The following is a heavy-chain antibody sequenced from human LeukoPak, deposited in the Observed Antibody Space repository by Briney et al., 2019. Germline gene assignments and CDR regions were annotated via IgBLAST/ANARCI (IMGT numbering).Heavy chain of an antibody. V-gene: IGHV4-34*01. Sequence: SETLSLTCAVYVGSYRVFYWSGVRDPPGRGWEGIGEINHRGSTNYNPSLKGRVTIYVDTSKNQFSLKRGSVTAAGTPWYYCAGGVRGGVPAATLPFDYWGQGNLVTVSS. J-gene: IGHJ4*02. D-gene: IGHD2-2*01. CDR3: AGGVRGGVPAATLPFDY. CDR2: INHRGST. CDR1: VGSYRVFY.